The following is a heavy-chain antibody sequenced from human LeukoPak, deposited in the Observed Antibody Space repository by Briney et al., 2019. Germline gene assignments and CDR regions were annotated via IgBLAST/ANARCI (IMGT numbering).Heavy chain of an antibody. V-gene: IGHV3-11*03. CDR2: ISGGSSYT. CDR1: GFTFSDYY. J-gene: IGHJ4*02. CDR3: ASRGDTSGYYYFDY. D-gene: IGHD3-22*01. Sequence: GGSLRLSCAASGFTFSDYYMTWIRQAPGKGLEWVSYISGGSSYTNYADSVKGRFTISRDNAKNSLYLQMNSLRAEDTAVYYCASRGDTSGYYYFDYWGQGTLVSVSS.